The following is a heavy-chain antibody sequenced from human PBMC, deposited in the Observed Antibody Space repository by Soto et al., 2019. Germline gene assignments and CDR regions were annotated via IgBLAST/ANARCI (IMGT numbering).Heavy chain of an antibody. Sequence: GGSLRLSCTVSGFTFSTYVMSWVRQAPGKGLEWVSAISGSGGSAYYADSVKGRFTISRDNSKNTLYLQMNSLRAEDTAVYYCAKGKATAGTDYWGQGTLVTVSS. CDR3: AKGKATAGTDY. CDR1: GFTFSTYV. D-gene: IGHD6-13*01. J-gene: IGHJ4*02. CDR2: ISGSGGSA. V-gene: IGHV3-23*01.